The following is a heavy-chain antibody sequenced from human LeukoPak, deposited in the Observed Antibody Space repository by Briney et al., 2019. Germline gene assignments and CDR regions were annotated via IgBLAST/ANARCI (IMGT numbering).Heavy chain of an antibody. CDR1: GFAFGGYG. CDR3: AKTAAGSDSIYSTMDV. J-gene: IGHJ6*02. D-gene: IGHD6-13*01. Sequence: GRSLRLSCAASGFAFGGYGMHWVRQAPGKGLDWVAVISYNGGNKYYADSVKGRFTVSRDNSKNTLHLQMNSLRPEDTAIYYCAKTAAGSDSIYSTMDVWGQGTTVTVSS. V-gene: IGHV3-30*18. CDR2: ISYNGGNK.